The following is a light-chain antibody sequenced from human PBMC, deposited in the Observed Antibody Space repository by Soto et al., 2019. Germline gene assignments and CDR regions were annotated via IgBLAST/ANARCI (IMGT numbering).Light chain of an antibody. V-gene: IGKV3-15*01. CDR3: QQYNNWPRAT. J-gene: IGKJ4*01. CDR2: RAS. CDR1: QSINSN. Sequence: IVMTQSPATLSVSPGERATLSCRASQSINSNLAWYQQKPGQAPRLLMFRASIRATGFPARFSGSGSGTEFNITISSLKSEDSAIYYCQQYNNWPRATFGGGTKVGIK.